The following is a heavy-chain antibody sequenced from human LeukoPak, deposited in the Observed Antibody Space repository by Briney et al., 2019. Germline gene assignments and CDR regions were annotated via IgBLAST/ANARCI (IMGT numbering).Heavy chain of an antibody. Sequence: ASVKVSCKASGYTFTSYGINWVRQAPGQGLEWMGWISAYNGNTNYAQKLQGRVTMTRDTSTITVYMELRSLRSDDTALYYCARGGDMRVVGAFDIWGQGTMVTVSS. CDR2: ISAYNGNT. CDR1: GYTFTSYG. V-gene: IGHV1-18*01. J-gene: IGHJ3*02. CDR3: ARGGDMRVVGAFDI. D-gene: IGHD3-22*01.